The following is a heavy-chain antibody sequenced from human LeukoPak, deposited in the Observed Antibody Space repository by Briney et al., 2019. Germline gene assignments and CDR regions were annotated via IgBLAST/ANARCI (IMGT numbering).Heavy chain of an antibody. CDR2: MSPKSGDT. Sequence: WASVKVSCKASGYTFTGYYIHWVRRAPGQGLEWMGWMSPKSGDTDFAQKFQGRVTLTRDTSISTAYMELSRLTSDDTALYYCARRADCSGGHRVTGYYYGMDVWGQGTTVTVSS. D-gene: IGHD2-15*01. CDR3: ARRADCSGGHRVTGYYYGMDV. CDR1: GYTFTGYY. V-gene: IGHV1-2*02. J-gene: IGHJ6*02.